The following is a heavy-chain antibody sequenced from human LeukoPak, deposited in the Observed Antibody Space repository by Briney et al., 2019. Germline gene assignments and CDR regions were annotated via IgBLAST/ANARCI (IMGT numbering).Heavy chain of an antibody. CDR1: GFTFSSYS. D-gene: IGHD6-13*01. V-gene: IGHV3-21*01. CDR2: ISSSSSYI. Sequence: PGGSLRLSYAASGFTFSSYSMNWVRQAPGKGLEWVSSISSSSSYIYYADSVKGRFTISRDNAKNSLYLQMNSLRAEDTAVYYCASSLAAAGKGTFDIWGQGTMVTVSS. J-gene: IGHJ3*02. CDR3: ASSLAAAGKGTFDI.